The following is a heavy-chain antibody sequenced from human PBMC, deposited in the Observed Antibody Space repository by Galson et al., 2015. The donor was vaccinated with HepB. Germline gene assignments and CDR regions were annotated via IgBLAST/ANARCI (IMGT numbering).Heavy chain of an antibody. J-gene: IGHJ4*02. D-gene: IGHD3-22*01. CDR2: ISYDGSNK. CDR1: GFTFSNYS. CDR3: ARDQSLYYSDSSGSIFDY. Sequence: SLRLSCAASGFTFSNYSMHWVRQAPGKGLEWVAVISYDGSNKYYTDSVRGRFTISSDNSKNTLFLRMNSLRAEDTAVYYCARDQSLYYSDSSGSIFDYWGQGTLVTVSS. V-gene: IGHV3-30-3*01.